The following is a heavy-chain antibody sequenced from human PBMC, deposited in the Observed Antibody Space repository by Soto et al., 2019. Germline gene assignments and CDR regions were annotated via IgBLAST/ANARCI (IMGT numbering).Heavy chain of an antibody. CDR3: AREGGSYYDSSGYYDD. Sequence: SETLSLTCTVSGGSISSYYWSWIRQPAGKGLEWIGRIYTSGSTNYNPSLKSRVTMSVDTSKNQFSLKLSSVTAADTAVYYCAREGGSYYDSSGYYDDWGQGTLVTVTS. J-gene: IGHJ4*02. D-gene: IGHD3-22*01. CDR1: GGSISSYY. V-gene: IGHV4-4*07. CDR2: IYTSGST.